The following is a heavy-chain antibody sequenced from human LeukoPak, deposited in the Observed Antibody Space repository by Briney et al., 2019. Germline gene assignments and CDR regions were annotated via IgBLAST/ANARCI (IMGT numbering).Heavy chain of an antibody. CDR3: ARDFSGSSVEGGGY. CDR2: MNPNSGNT. V-gene: IGHV1-8*01. CDR1: GYTFTSYD. D-gene: IGHD6-19*01. J-gene: IGHJ4*02. Sequence: ASVKVSCKASGYTFTSYDINWVRQATGQGLEWMGWMNPNSGNTGYAQKFQGRVTMTRNTSISTAYMELSSLRSEDTAVYYCARDFSGSSVEGGGYWGQGTLVTVSS.